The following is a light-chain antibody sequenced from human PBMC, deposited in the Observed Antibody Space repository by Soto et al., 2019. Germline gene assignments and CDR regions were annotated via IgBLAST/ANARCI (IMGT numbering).Light chain of an antibody. Sequence: EIVMTQSPATLSVSPGERATLSCRASQSVSSNLAWYQQKSGQAPRLLIYGASTRATGIPARFSGSWSGTEFTLTISSLQSEDFAVYYCQQDNNWPPWTFGQGTKVEIK. V-gene: IGKV3-15*01. CDR3: QQDNNWPPWT. CDR1: QSVSSN. CDR2: GAS. J-gene: IGKJ1*01.